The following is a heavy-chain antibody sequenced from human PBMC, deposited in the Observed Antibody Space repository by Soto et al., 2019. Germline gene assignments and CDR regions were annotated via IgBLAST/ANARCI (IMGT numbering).Heavy chain of an antibody. CDR3: ARPRGTTPAVWYFNL. CDR2: IYYSGRT. D-gene: IGHD4-17*01. J-gene: IGHJ2*01. CDR1: GGSISSHY. Sequence: QVQLQESGPGLVKPSETLSLTCTVSGGSISSHYWSWIRQPPGKGLEWIGYIYYSGRTDYNPSLKSRVTISVDTSKNQLPLRLSSVTAADTAVYYCARPRGTTPAVWYFNLWGRGTLVTVSS. V-gene: IGHV4-59*08.